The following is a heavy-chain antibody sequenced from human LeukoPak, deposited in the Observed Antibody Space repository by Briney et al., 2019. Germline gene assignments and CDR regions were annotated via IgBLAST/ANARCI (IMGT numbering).Heavy chain of an antibody. CDR3: ARDIDYDFWRGQP. D-gene: IGHD3-3*01. CDR1: GGTFISNP. CDR2: IVPVVGIP. J-gene: IGHJ5*02. V-gene: IGHV1-69*04. Sequence: SVKVSCKASGGTFISNPISWVRQAPGQGLQWMGRIVPVVGIPVYAQTFQGRVTITADKSPSAVYMELKSVTSEDTAVYYCARDIDYDFWRGQPWGQGTLIIVS.